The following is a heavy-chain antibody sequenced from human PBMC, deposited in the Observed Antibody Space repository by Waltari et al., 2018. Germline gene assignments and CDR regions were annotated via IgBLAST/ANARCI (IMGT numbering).Heavy chain of an antibody. CDR2: INYSGST. J-gene: IGHJ4*02. Sequence: QVQLQESGPGLVKPSETLSLTCTVSGGSISSYYWSWIRQPAGKGREWIGSINYSGSTYYNPSLKSRVTISVDTSKNQFSLKRSSVTAADTAVYYCGGFLRSFDYWGQGTLVTVSS. CDR3: GGFLRSFDY. V-gene: IGHV4-59*05. CDR1: GGSISSYY. D-gene: IGHD3-16*01.